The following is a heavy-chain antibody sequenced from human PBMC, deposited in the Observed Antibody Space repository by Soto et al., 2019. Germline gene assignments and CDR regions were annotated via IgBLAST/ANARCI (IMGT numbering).Heavy chain of an antibody. D-gene: IGHD2-15*01. J-gene: IGHJ4*02. Sequence: QVQLVESGGGVVQPGRSLRLSCAASGFTFSSYGMHWVRQAPGKGLEWVAVISYDGSNKYYADSVKGRFTISRDNSKNTLYLQMNSLRAEDTAVYYCAKECQGYCSGGSCYDNDYWGQGTLVTVSS. CDR3: AKECQGYCSGGSCYDNDY. CDR2: ISYDGSNK. V-gene: IGHV3-30*18. CDR1: GFTFSSYG.